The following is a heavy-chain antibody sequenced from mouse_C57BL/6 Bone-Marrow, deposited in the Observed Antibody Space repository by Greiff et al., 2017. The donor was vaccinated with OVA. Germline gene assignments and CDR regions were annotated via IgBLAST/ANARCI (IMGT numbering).Heavy chain of an antibody. J-gene: IGHJ4*01. CDR3: ASRDYGNSGDYAMYY. CDR1: GFTFTDYY. V-gene: IGHV7-3*01. CDR2: IRNKANGYTT. D-gene: IGHD2-1*01. Sequence: EVMLVESGGGLVQPGGSLSLSCAASGFTFTDYYMSWVRQPPGKALEWLGFIRNKANGYTTEYSASVKGRFTISRDNSQSILYLQMNALRAEYSATYYCASRDYGNSGDYAMYYWGQGNSVTVSS.